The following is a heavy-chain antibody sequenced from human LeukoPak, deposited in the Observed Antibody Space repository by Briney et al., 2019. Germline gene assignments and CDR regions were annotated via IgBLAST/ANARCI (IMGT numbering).Heavy chain of an antibody. CDR3: ARLTSVASHRGYCSSTSCPYYYYYYMDV. V-gene: IGHV4-39*01. Sequence: SETLSLICTVSGGSISSSSYYWGWIRQPPGKGLEWIGSIYYSGSTYYNPSLKSRVTISVDTSKNQFSLKLSSVTAADTAVYYCARLTSVASHRGYCSSTSCPYYYYYYMDVWGKGTTVTASS. D-gene: IGHD2-2*01. CDR1: GGSISSSSYY. CDR2: IYYSGST. J-gene: IGHJ6*03.